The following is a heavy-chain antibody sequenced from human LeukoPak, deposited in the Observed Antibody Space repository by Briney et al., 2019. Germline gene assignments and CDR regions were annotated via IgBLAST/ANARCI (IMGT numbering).Heavy chain of an antibody. Sequence: GGSLRLSCAASGFTFSSYAMHWVRQAPGKGLEWVAVISYDGSNKYYADSVKGRSTISRDNSKNTLYLQMDSLRAEDTAVYYCARGYQWLPESNWFDPWGQGTLVTVSS. J-gene: IGHJ5*02. CDR3: ARGYQWLPESNWFDP. V-gene: IGHV3-30-3*01. CDR1: GFTFSSYA. CDR2: ISYDGSNK. D-gene: IGHD6-19*01.